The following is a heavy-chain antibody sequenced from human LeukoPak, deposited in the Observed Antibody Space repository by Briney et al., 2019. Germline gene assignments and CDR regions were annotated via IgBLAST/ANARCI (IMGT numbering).Heavy chain of an antibody. CDR3: ARGPFASYYYYYMDV. V-gene: IGHV1-46*01. D-gene: IGHD3-3*01. J-gene: IGHJ6*03. CDR1: GYTFTSYY. CDR2: INPSGGST. Sequence: ASVKVSCKASGYTFTSYYMHWVRQAPGQGLEWMGIINPSGGSTSYAQKFQGRVTMTTDTSTSTAYMELRSLRSDDTAVYYCARGPFASYYYYYMDVWGKGTTVTISS.